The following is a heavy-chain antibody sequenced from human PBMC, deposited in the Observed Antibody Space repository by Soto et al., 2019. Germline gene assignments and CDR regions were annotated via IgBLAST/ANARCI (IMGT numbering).Heavy chain of an antibody. J-gene: IGHJ3*02. D-gene: IGHD3-22*01. CDR2: IYYSGST. Sequence: PSETLSLTCTVSGGSISSGGYYWSWIRQHPGEGLEGIGYIYYSGSTYYNPSLKSRVTISVDTSKNQFSLKLSSVTAADTAVYYCARDALYYDSSGYRYRDAFDIWGQGTMVTVSS. CDR1: GGSISSGGYY. V-gene: IGHV4-31*03. CDR3: ARDALYYDSSGYRYRDAFDI.